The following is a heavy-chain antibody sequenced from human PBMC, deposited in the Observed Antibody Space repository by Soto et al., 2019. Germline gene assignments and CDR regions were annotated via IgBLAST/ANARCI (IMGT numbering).Heavy chain of an antibody. J-gene: IGHJ4*02. D-gene: IGHD3-22*01. Sequence: QVTLKESGPVLVKPTETLTLTCTVSGFSLSNARMGVSWIRQPPGKALEWLAHIFSNDEKSYSTSLKSRLTISKDTSKSQVVLTMTNMDPVVTATYYCARSLQYYYDSSGKVVPYYFDYWVQGTLVTVSS. V-gene: IGHV2-26*01. CDR3: ARSLQYYYDSSGKVVPYYFDY. CDR2: IFSNDEK. CDR1: GFSLSNARMG.